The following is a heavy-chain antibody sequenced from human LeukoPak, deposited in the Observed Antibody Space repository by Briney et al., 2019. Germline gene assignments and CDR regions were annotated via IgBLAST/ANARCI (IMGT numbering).Heavy chain of an antibody. Sequence: GGSLRLSCAASGFTFSSYWMHWVRQAPGKGLVWVSRINSDGSSTGYADSVKGRFTISRDNAKNTLYLQMNSLRAEDTAVYYCARAGFGYTLDAFDIWGQGTVVTVSS. CDR1: GFTFSSYW. J-gene: IGHJ3*02. CDR2: INSDGSST. CDR3: ARAGFGYTLDAFDI. V-gene: IGHV3-74*01. D-gene: IGHD5-18*01.